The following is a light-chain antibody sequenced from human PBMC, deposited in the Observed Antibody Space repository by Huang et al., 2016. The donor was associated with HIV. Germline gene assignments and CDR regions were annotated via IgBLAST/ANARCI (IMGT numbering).Light chain of an antibody. CDR3: QQYGGSPPFT. V-gene: IGKV3-20*01. Sequence: EIVLTQSPGTLSLSPGERASLFCRASQSVSSGYLAWYQQKPGPPPRLLIYGTYNRATGIPDRFSGGGSETEFALTISKMEPEDFAVYYCQQYGGSPPFTFGPGTKVDI. CDR2: GTY. CDR1: QSVSSGY. J-gene: IGKJ3*01.